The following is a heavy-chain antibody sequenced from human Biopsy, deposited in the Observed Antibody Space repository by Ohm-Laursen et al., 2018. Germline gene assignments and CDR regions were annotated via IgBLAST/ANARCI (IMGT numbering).Heavy chain of an antibody. D-gene: IGHD4-23*01. CDR3: ARDTRWSPYHMDV. CDR2: ISSGGTTI. CDR1: EFSFSDYH. V-gene: IGHV3-11*01. Sequence: GSLRLSCTASEFSFSDYHMRWIRQAPGKGLEWVSYISSGGTTIYYADSVKGRFTISRDNAKNSLYLQMNSLRADDTAVYYCARDTRWSPYHMDVWGQGTTVTVSS. J-gene: IGHJ6*02.